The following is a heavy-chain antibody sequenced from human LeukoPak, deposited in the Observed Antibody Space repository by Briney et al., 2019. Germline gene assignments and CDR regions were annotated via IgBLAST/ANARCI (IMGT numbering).Heavy chain of an antibody. CDR3: ARHKCSGIYCPFDY. CDR2: IYYSGTT. Sequence: SETLSLTCTVSGDSISSTSYFWGWIRQPPGKGLEWIGTIYYSGTTYYNPSLKSRVTISVDTSKNQLSLKLSSVSASDTAVYYCARHKCSGIYCPFDYWGQGTLVTVSS. J-gene: IGHJ4*02. V-gene: IGHV4-39*01. D-gene: IGHD2-15*01. CDR1: GDSISSTSYF.